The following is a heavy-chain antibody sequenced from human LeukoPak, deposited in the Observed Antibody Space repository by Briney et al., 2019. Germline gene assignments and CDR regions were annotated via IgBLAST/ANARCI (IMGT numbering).Heavy chain of an antibody. V-gene: IGHV3-53*01. CDR2: LHSGGET. CDR1: GFTVSSNY. Sequence: GGSLRLSCAASGFTVSSNYMNWVRQAPGKGLEWVSVLHSGGETYYADSVKGRFTISRDNSKNTLYLQMNSLRAEDTAVYYCASIGSSGWYFDYWGQGTLVTVSS. CDR3: ASIGSSGWYFDY. D-gene: IGHD6-19*01. J-gene: IGHJ4*02.